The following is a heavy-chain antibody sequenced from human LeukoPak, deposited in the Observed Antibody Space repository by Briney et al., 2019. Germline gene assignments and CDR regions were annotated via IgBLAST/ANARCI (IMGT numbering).Heavy chain of an antibody. V-gene: IGHV4-59*08. Sequence: SETLSLTCTASGGSISSYYWSWIRQPPGKGLEWIGYIYYSGSTNYNPSLKSRVTISVDTSKNQFSLKLSSVTAADTAVYYCARLVGCSGGSCDPGYNWFDPWGQGTLVTVSS. CDR2: IYYSGST. J-gene: IGHJ5*02. CDR1: GGSISSYY. CDR3: ARLVGCSGGSCDPGYNWFDP. D-gene: IGHD2-15*01.